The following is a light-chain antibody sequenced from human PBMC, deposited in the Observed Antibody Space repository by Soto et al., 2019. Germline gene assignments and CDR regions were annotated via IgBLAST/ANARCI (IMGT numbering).Light chain of an antibody. CDR3: QSYDYSLGGGI. CDR2: ANT. CDR1: RSKIGAAYD. V-gene: IGLV1-40*01. Sequence: SGVGPPPSMSGAPGPRVTISCTGGRSKIGAAYDVHWYQHLPGTAPKLLIYANTNRPSGVPDRFSGSKSGTSASLAITGLQAEDDADYYCQSYDYSLGGGILGTGTKVTVL. J-gene: IGLJ1*01.